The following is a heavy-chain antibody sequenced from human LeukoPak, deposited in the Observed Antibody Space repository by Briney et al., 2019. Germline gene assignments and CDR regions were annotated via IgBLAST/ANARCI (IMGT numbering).Heavy chain of an antibody. V-gene: IGHV4-59*12. CDR3: ARRGVVRGPIDY. J-gene: IGHJ4*02. D-gene: IGHD3-10*01. CDR1: SGSISGYY. Sequence: SETLSLTCTVSSGSISGYYWSWIRQPPGKGLEWVGYISYSGSTNYNPSLKSRVTISVDTSKNQFSLKLSSVTAADTAVYYCARRGVVRGPIDYWGQGTLVTVSS. CDR2: ISYSGST.